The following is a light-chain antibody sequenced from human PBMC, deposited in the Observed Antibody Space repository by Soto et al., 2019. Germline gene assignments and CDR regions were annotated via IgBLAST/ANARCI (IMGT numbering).Light chain of an antibody. Sequence: EIVLTQSPATLSLSPGERATLSCRASQSVSSYLAWYQQKPGQAPRLLIYDASNRATGIPARFSGSGSGTDFTLPIRSLEPEDFAVYYCQQRSNWPLITFGQGTRLEIK. V-gene: IGKV3-11*01. CDR1: QSVSSY. CDR3: QQRSNWPLIT. J-gene: IGKJ5*01. CDR2: DAS.